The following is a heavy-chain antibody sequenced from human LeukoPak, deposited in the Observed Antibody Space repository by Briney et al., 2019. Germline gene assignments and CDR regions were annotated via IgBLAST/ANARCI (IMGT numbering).Heavy chain of an antibody. V-gene: IGHV1-69*04. CDR3: ATERSDFWSGYSP. J-gene: IGHJ5*02. D-gene: IGHD3-3*01. Sequence: GASVKVSCKASGGTFSSYAISWVRQAPGQGLEWMGRIIPILGIANYAQKFQGRVTITADKSTSTAYMELSSLRSEDTAVYYCATERSDFWSGYSPWGQGTLVTVSS. CDR2: IIPILGIA. CDR1: GGTFSSYA.